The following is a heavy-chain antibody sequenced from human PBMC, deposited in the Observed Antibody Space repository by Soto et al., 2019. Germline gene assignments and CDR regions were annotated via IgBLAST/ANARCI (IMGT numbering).Heavy chain of an antibody. D-gene: IGHD5-18*01. Sequence: PGGSLRLSCSASGFTFSVYTMNWVRQAPGKGLEWVSGIYGNGGGTFYVDSVKGRFTISRDNSKNTLYLQMNSLRAEDTAVYYCARPSGYSYGPEPPHYYYYYMDVWGKGTTVTVSS. CDR3: ARPSGYSYGPEPPHYYYYYMDV. CDR1: GFTFSVYT. J-gene: IGHJ6*03. V-gene: IGHV3-23*01. CDR2: IYGNGGGT.